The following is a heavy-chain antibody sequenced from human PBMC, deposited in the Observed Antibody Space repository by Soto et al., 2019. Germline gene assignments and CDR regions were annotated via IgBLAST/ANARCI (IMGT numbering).Heavy chain of an antibody. Sequence: QVQLVQSGAEVKKPGSSVKVSCKASGGTFSSYATSWVRQAPGQGLEWMGGIIPIFGTANYAQKFQGRVTITADESTSTAYMELSSLRSEDTAVYYCARVAPYNWNFGYYGMDVWGQGTTVTVSS. CDR3: ARVAPYNWNFGYYGMDV. CDR2: IIPIFGTA. CDR1: GGTFSSYA. D-gene: IGHD1-7*01. V-gene: IGHV1-69*01. J-gene: IGHJ6*02.